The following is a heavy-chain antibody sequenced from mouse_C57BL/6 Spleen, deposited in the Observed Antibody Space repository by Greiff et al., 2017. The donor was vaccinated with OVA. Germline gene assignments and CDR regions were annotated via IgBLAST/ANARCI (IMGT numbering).Heavy chain of an antibody. Sequence: EVQLVESGPGLVKPSQSLSLTCSVTGYSITSGYYWNWIRQFPGNKLEWMGYISYDGSNNYNPSLKNRISITRDTSKNQFFLKLNSVTTEDTATYYCARYVDYWGQGTSVTVSS. J-gene: IGHJ4*01. CDR3: ARYVDY. V-gene: IGHV3-6*01. CDR2: ISYDGSN. CDR1: GYSITSGYY.